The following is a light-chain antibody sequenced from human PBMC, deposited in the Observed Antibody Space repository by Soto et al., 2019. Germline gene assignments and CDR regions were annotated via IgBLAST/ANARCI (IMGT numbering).Light chain of an antibody. Sequence: QSALTQPASVSGSPGQSITISCTGTSSDVGGYKYVSWYQQHPGKAPKLMIYEVSNRPSGVSNRFSGSKSGNTASLTISGLQAEDEADYYCSSYTTSTTLVFGSGTKPTVL. CDR2: EVS. V-gene: IGLV2-14*03. CDR3: SSYTTSTTLV. CDR1: SSDVGGYKY. J-gene: IGLJ1*01.